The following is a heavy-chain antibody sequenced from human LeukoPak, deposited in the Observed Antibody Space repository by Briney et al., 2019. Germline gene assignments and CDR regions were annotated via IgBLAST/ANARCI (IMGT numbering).Heavy chain of an antibody. Sequence: ASVKVSCKASGNTFTSSHMHWVRQAPGQGLEWMGIINIGDGYTKYAQKFQGRVTITRDTSTSTLYMELSSLRSEDTAVYYCAKDRGGSDTFDIWGQGTMVTVSS. D-gene: IGHD3-16*01. CDR2: INIGDGYT. CDR3: AKDRGGSDTFDI. J-gene: IGHJ3*02. CDR1: GNTFTSSH. V-gene: IGHV1-46*01.